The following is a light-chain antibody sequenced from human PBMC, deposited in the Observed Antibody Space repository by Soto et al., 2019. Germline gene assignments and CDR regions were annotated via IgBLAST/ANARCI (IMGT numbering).Light chain of an antibody. Sequence: QSVLTQPPSVSGAPGQRVTISCTGSRSNIGAGYDVHWYKQVPGTAPKLLLYGDTNRPSGVPDRFSGSRSGTSASLAITGLQAEDEADYYCQSYDSSLSTSVFGGGTKLTVL. CDR2: GDT. J-gene: IGLJ2*01. V-gene: IGLV1-40*01. CDR1: RSNIGAGYD. CDR3: QSYDSSLSTSV.